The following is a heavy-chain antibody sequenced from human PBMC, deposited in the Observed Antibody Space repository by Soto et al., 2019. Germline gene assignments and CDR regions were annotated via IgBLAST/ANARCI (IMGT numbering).Heavy chain of an antibody. Sequence: EVQLLESGGGLVQPGGSLRLSCAASEFTFSSYAMSWVRQAPGKGLEWVSGISGSGANTYYADSVKGRFTISRDNSKNXLYLQMNSLRAEDTAVYYCAKETGGRIHPRGAFDCWGQGTLVTVSS. CDR2: ISGSGANT. V-gene: IGHV3-23*01. J-gene: IGHJ4*02. CDR3: AKETGGRIHPRGAFDC. D-gene: IGHD5-18*01. CDR1: EFTFSSYA.